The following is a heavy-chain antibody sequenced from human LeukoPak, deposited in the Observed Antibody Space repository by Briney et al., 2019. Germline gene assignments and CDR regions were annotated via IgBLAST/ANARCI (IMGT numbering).Heavy chain of an antibody. V-gene: IGHV1-24*01. CDR2: FDPEDGET. Sequence: ASVKVSCKVSGYTLTELSMHWVRQAPGKGLEWMGGFDPEDGETIYAQKFQGRVTMTEDTSTDTAYMELSSPRSEDTAVYYCATRSTNGVPYGMDVWGQGTTVTVSS. CDR1: GYTLTELS. D-gene: IGHD2-8*01. J-gene: IGHJ6*02. CDR3: ATRSTNGVPYGMDV.